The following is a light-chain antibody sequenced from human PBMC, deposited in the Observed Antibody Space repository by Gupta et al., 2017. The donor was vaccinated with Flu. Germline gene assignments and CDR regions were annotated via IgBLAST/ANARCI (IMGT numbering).Light chain of an antibody. CDR1: RSDVGGYNY. Sequence: QSALTQPASVSGSLGQPITISCTGTRSDVGGYNYVSWFQQHPGKAPKLLIYEVNNRPSGVSYRFSGSRSGNTASLTISGLLAEDEADYFCSSYTDSRNLYVFGTGTRVTVL. CDR2: EVN. V-gene: IGLV2-14*01. J-gene: IGLJ1*01. CDR3: SSYTDSRNLYV.